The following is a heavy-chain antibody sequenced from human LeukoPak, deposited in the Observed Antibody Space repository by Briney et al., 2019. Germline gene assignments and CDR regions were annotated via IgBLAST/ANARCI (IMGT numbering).Heavy chain of an antibody. D-gene: IGHD6-13*01. Sequence: VGSLRLSCAASGFTFSSYEMNWVRQAPGKGLEWFSYISSSGSIIYYADSVKGRFTISRGNAKNSLYLQMNSLRAEDTAVYYCARGGSSSWYLLFDPWGQGTLVTVSS. CDR1: GFTFSSYE. J-gene: IGHJ5*02. CDR2: ISSSGSII. CDR3: ARGGSSSWYLLFDP. V-gene: IGHV3-48*03.